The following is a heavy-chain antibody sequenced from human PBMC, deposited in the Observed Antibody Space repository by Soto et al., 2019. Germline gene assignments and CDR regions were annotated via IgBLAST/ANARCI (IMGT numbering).Heavy chain of an antibody. V-gene: IGHV4-39*01. Sequence: PSETLSLTCTVSGGSISSSSYYWGWIRQPPGKGLEWIGSIYYSGSTYYNPSLKSRVTISVDTSKNQFSLKLSSVTAADTAVYYCARLGGYSGYDVVYYGMDVWGQGTTVTVSS. CDR1: GGSISSSSYY. D-gene: IGHD5-12*01. CDR3: ARLGGYSGYDVVYYGMDV. J-gene: IGHJ6*02. CDR2: IYYSGST.